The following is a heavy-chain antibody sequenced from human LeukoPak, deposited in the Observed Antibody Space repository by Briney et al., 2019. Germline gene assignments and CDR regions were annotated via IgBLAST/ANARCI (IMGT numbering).Heavy chain of an antibody. Sequence: GGSLRLSCAASGFTFSTYGMHWVRQAPGKGLEWVTMISYDGSNKYYADSVKGRFTISRDNSKNTLYLQMNSLRAEDTAVYYCAKSATMIVVPTYFDYWGQGTLVTVSS. V-gene: IGHV3-30*18. D-gene: IGHD3-22*01. CDR3: AKSATMIVVPTYFDY. CDR2: ISYDGSNK. CDR1: GFTFSTYG. J-gene: IGHJ4*02.